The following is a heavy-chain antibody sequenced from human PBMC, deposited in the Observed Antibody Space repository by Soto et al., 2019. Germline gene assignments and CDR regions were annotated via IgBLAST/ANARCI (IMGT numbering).Heavy chain of an antibody. V-gene: IGHV1-2*04. CDR2: INPNSGGT. CDR1: GYTFTGYY. D-gene: IGHD6-19*01. J-gene: IGHJ5*02. CDR3: ARRNVAVAGKACWFDP. Sequence: ASVKVSCKASGYTFTGYYMHWGRQAPGQGLEWMGWINPNSGGTNYAQKFQGWVSMTRDTSISTAYMELSRLRSDDTAVYYCARRNVAVAGKACWFDPWGQGTLVTVSS.